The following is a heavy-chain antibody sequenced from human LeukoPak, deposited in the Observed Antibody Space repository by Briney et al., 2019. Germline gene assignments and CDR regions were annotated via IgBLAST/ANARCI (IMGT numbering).Heavy chain of an antibody. D-gene: IGHD3-22*01. CDR2: IYWDDDK. J-gene: IGHJ4*02. Sequence: SGPTLVKPTQTLTLTCTFSGFSLSTSGVGVGWIRQPPGKALEWLALIYWDDDKRYSPSLKSRLTITKDTSKNQVVFTMTNMDPVDTATYYCAHRRADYYDSSGYAFDYWGQGTLVTVSS. CDR3: AHRRADYYDSSGYAFDY. V-gene: IGHV2-5*02. CDR1: GFSLSTSGVG.